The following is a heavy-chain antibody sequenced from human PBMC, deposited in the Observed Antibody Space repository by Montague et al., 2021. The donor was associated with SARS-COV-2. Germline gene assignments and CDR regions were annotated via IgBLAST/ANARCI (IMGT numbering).Heavy chain of an antibody. CDR2: INHSGST. V-gene: IGHV4-34*01. Sequence: SETLSLTCAVYGGSFSGYYWSWIRRPPGEGLEGRGEINHSGSTKYNPSLKSRGTISVDTSKNQFSLKRSSVTVADTAVYYCARGTNRVFTYDYDSSGYARDYWGQGTLVTVSS. J-gene: IGHJ4*02. CDR1: GGSFSGYY. CDR3: ARGTNRVFTYDYDSSGYARDY. D-gene: IGHD3-22*01.